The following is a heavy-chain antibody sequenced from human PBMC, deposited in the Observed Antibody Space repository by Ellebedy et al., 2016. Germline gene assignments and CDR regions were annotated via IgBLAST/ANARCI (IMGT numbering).Heavy chain of an antibody. CDR2: IVPIFGTP. J-gene: IGHJ4*02. D-gene: IGHD2-2*01. CDR3: AGRDRLCSDESCYGSLVY. CDR1: GGTCNDYA. Sequence: SVKVSXKASGGTCNDYALSWVRQAPGQGLEWMGGIVPIFGTPKYAQNFRGRVAISADQSTSTVYMDLSSLRPEDTAIYYCAGRDRLCSDESCYGSLVYWGQGTLVTVSS. V-gene: IGHV1-69*13.